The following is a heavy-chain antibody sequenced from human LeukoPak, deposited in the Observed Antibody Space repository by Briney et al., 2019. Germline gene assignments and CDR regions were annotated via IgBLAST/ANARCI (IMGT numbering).Heavy chain of an antibody. CDR3: ARADAPYCGGDCYFWFDP. CDR1: GRSVSSYY. Sequence: PSETLSLTCTVSGRSVSSYYWSWIRQPPGEGLEWIGFIYYSGSTNYNPSLKSRVAISVDTSKNQFSLKLSSMTAADTAVYYCARADAPYCGGDCYFWFDPWGQGNLVTVSS. CDR2: IYYSGST. J-gene: IGHJ5*02. V-gene: IGHV4-59*02. D-gene: IGHD2-21*02.